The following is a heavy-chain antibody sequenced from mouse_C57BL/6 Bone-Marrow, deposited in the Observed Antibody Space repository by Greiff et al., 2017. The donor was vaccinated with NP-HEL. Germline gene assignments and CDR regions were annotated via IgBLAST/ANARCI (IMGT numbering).Heavy chain of an antibody. Sequence: QVQLQQSGAELVRPGASVKLSCKASGYTFTDYYINWVKQRPGQGLEWIARIYPGSGNTYYNEKFKGKATLTAEKSSSTAYMQLSSLTSEDSAVYFCARYGREENAMDYWGQGTSVTVSS. J-gene: IGHJ4*01. D-gene: IGHD1-1*02. CDR1: GYTFTDYY. CDR3: ARYGREENAMDY. CDR2: IYPGSGNT. V-gene: IGHV1-76*01.